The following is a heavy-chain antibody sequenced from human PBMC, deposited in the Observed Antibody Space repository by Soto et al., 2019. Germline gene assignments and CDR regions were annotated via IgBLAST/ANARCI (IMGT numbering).Heavy chain of an antibody. CDR3: ARLFYGSGPSGWFDP. CDR1: GGSISSSSYY. CDR2: IYYSGST. Sequence: QLQLQESGPGLVKPSETLSLTCTVSGGSISSSSYYWGWIRQPPGKGLEWIGSIYYSGSTYYNPSLKSRVTISVDTSKNQFSLKLSSVTAADTAVYYCARLFYGSGPSGWFDPWGQGTLVTVSS. D-gene: IGHD3-10*01. V-gene: IGHV4-39*01. J-gene: IGHJ5*02.